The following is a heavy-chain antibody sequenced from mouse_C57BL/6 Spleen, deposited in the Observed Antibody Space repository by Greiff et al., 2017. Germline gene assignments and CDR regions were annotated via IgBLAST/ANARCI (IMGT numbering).Heavy chain of an antibody. D-gene: IGHD2-1*01. CDR1: GYTFTSYW. V-gene: IGHV1-69*01. J-gene: IGHJ4*01. Sequence: QVQLQQSGAELVMPGASVKLSCKASGYTFTSYWMHWVKQRPGQGLEWIGEIDPSDSYTNYNQKFKGKSTLTVDKSSSTAYMQLSSLTSEDSAVYYCARGDGNYGYAMDYWGQGTSVTVSS. CDR2: IDPSDSYT. CDR3: ARGDGNYGYAMDY.